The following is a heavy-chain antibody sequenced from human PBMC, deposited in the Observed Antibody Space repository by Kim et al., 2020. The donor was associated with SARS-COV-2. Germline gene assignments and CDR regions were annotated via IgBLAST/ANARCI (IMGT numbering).Heavy chain of an antibody. CDR3: ARGQQLVRAYHYYYYGM. CDR2: ISYDGSNK. V-gene: IGHV3-30*04. J-gene: IGHJ6*01. CDR1: GFTFSSYA. Sequence: GGSLRLSCAASGFTFSSYAMHWVRQAPGKGLEWVAVISYDGSNKYYADSVKGRFTISRDNSKNTLYLQMNSLRAEDTAVYYCARGQQLVRAYHYYYYGM. D-gene: IGHD6-13*01.